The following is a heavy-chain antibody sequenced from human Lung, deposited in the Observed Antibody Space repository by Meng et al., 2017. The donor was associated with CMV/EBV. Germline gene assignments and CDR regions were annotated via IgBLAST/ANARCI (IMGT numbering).Heavy chain of an antibody. V-gene: IGHV3-23*01. CDR3: AKFRGGIYYVYYFDY. J-gene: IGHJ4*02. CDR2: ISNTGGNT. CDR1: GFTFSNIA. Sequence: GFTFSNIAMAWVRQSPGKGLEWVSGISNTGGNTYYADSVKGRFTISRDNSKNTLYLQMNSLRAEDTAVYYCAKFRGGIYYVYYFDYWGQGTLVTVSS. D-gene: IGHD1-26*01.